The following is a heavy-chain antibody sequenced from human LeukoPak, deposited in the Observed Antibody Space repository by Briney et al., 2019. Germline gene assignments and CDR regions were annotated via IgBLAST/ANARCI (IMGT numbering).Heavy chain of an antibody. V-gene: IGHV3-64D*06. Sequence: GGSLRLSCSASGFTFGSYAMHWVRQAPGKGLEYVSAISSNGGSTYYADSVKGRFTISRDNSKNTLYLQMSSLRAEDTAVYYCVEGPPTGKGLGSYYFDYWGQGTLVTVSS. D-gene: IGHD4-17*01. J-gene: IGHJ4*02. CDR2: ISSNGGST. CDR1: GFTFGSYA. CDR3: VEGPPTGKGLGSYYFDY.